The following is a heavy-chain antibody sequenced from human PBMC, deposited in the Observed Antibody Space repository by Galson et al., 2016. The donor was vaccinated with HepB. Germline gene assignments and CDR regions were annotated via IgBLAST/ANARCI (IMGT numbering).Heavy chain of an antibody. D-gene: IGHD3-3*01. CDR3: ARSRAAFWSVGYYDYGMDV. Sequence: SLRLSCAASGFNVSDTYMTWLRQPPGKGLEWVSVIHRDGHTYLAASVKGRFSISRDNSRNILYLQMNSLRAEDTAVYYCARSRAAFWSVGYYDYGMDVWGKVTTVTVSS. J-gene: IGHJ6*01. CDR2: IHRDGHT. CDR1: GFNVSDTY. V-gene: IGHV3-53*05.